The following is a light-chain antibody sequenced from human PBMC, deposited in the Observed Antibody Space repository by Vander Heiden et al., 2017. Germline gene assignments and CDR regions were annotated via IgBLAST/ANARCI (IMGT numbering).Light chain of an antibody. CDR2: GAS. Sequence: EMVLTQSPGTLSLSPGERATLSCRASQTVTSNYLAWYQQKLGQAPRLLISGASTRVAGIPDRFSGSGSGTDFTLTISRLEPDDFAVYYCQQYGNSPPYTFGQGTKVEIK. J-gene: IGKJ2*01. CDR1: QTVTSNY. CDR3: QQYGNSPPYT. V-gene: IGKV3-20*01.